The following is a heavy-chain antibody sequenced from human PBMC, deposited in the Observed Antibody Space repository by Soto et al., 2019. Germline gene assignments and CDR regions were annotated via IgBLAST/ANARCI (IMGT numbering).Heavy chain of an antibody. V-gene: IGHV3-23*01. CDR1: GFTFSSYA. CDR3: ARAAHSGYVITWDFDY. CDR2: INNSGGST. Sequence: PGGSLRLSCAASGFTFSSYAMSWVRQAQGKGLEWVSGINNSGGSTYYADSVKGRFTISRDNSKNTLYLQMNSLRAEDTAVYYCARAAHSGYVITWDFDYWGQGTLVTVSS. D-gene: IGHD5-12*01. J-gene: IGHJ4*02.